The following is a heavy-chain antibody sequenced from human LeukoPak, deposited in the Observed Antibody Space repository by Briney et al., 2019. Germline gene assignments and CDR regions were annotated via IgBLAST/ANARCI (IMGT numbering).Heavy chain of an antibody. Sequence: GGSLRLSCAASGFTLSSYAMSWVRQAPGKGLEWVSAISGSGGSTYYADSAKGRFSISRDNDKNLLYLQMDSLRDEDTAVYYCARGQDSVTGYGDNGPNWFDPWGQGTLVTVSS. CDR1: GFTLSSYA. V-gene: IGHV3-23*01. CDR2: ISGSGGST. D-gene: IGHD3-9*01. J-gene: IGHJ5*02. CDR3: ARGQDSVTGYGDNGPNWFDP.